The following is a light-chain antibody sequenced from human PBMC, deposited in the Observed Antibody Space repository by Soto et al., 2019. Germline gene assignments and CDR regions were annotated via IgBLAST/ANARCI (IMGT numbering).Light chain of an antibody. V-gene: IGKV3-11*01. CDR2: EAS. CDR3: QQRSDWPWT. Sequence: EIVLIQSPPTLSLSPGERATLSCRARQSVSSYLAWYQQKPGQAPRLLMHEASNRATGIPARFSGGGSGTDFTLTTGSLEPEDFAVYYCQQRSDWPWTFGQGTKVDNK. CDR1: QSVSSY. J-gene: IGKJ1*01.